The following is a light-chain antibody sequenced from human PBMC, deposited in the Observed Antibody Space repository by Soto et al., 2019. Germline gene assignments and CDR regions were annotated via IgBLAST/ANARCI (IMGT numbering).Light chain of an antibody. V-gene: IGKV3-20*01. CDR1: QSVSSSY. J-gene: IGKJ5*01. CDR3: QQYGSSPPIT. Sequence: EIGVTQSPGTLSLSPGERATLSCRASQSVSSSYLAWYQQKPGQAPRLLIYRASSMATGIPDRFSGSGSGTDFLLSSSRLEPEDVAVYYCQQYGSSPPITFGQGTRLEIK. CDR2: RAS.